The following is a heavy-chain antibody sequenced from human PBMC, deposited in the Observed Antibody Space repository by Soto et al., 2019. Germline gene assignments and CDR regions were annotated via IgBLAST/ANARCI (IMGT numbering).Heavy chain of an antibody. J-gene: IGHJ5*02. CDR3: AKFYILKAVTTYNALDP. Sequence: EVQLLEYGGGLVQPGGSLRLSCAASGFTFSSYAMSWFRQAPGKGLEWVSAISGGGDSTYYADSVRGRFTISRDNAKNTHYRKMNSLRAEDTDVYYCAKFYILKAVTTYNALDPWGKGTLVTVSS. CDR1: GFTFSSYA. CDR2: ISGGGDST. V-gene: IGHV3-23*01. D-gene: IGHD1-1*01.